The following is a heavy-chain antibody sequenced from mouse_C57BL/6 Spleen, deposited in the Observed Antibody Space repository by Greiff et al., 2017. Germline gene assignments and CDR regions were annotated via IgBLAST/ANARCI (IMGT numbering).Heavy chain of an antibody. J-gene: IGHJ4*01. CDR2: ISYDGSN. CDR3: ARRPVVAHYAMDY. D-gene: IGHD1-1*01. V-gene: IGHV3-6*01. CDR1: GYSITSGYY. Sequence: EVQLVESGPGLVKPSQSLSLTCSVTGYSITSGYYWNWLRQFPGNKLEWMGYISYDGSNNYNPSLKNRISITRDTSKNQFFLKLNSVTTEDTATYYCARRPVVAHYAMDYWGQGTSVTVSS.